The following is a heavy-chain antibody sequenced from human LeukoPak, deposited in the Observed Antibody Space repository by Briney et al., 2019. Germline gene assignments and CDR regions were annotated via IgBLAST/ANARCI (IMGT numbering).Heavy chain of an antibody. D-gene: IGHD3-22*01. Sequence: ASVKVSCKASGYTFTSYGISWVRQAPGQGLEWVGWISAYNGNTNYAQKLQGRVTMTTDTSTSTAYMELRSLRSDDTAVYYCARAGIVGPVVVIPHWFDPWGQGTLVTVSS. CDR3: ARAGIVGPVVVIPHWFDP. J-gene: IGHJ5*02. CDR1: GYTFTSYG. CDR2: ISAYNGNT. V-gene: IGHV1-18*01.